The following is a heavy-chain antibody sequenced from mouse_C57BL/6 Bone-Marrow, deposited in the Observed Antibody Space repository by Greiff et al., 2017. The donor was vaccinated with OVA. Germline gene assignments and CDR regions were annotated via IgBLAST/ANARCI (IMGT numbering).Heavy chain of an antibody. D-gene: IGHD2-5*01. V-gene: IGHV3-6*01. Sequence: EVQLQQSGPGLVKPSQSLSLTCSVTGYSITSGYYWNWIRQFPGNKLEWMGYISYDGSNNYNPSLKNRISITRDTSKNQFFLKLNSVTTEDTATYYCARADYYSNYEFAYWGQGTLVTVSA. J-gene: IGHJ3*01. CDR2: ISYDGSN. CDR1: GYSITSGYY. CDR3: ARADYYSNYEFAY.